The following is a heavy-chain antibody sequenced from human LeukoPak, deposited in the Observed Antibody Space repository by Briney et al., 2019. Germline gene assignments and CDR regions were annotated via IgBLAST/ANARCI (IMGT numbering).Heavy chain of an antibody. CDR3: ATAPVESLGTYYMDV. J-gene: IGHJ6*03. V-gene: IGHV1-2*02. CDR1: GYTFTGYY. CDR2: INPNSGGT. D-gene: IGHD5-24*01. Sequence: ASVKVSCKASGYTFTGYYMHWVRQAPGQGLEWMGWINPNSGGTNYAQKFQGRVTMTRDTSISTAYMELSRLRSDDTAVYYCATAPVESLGTYYMDVWGKGTTVTISS.